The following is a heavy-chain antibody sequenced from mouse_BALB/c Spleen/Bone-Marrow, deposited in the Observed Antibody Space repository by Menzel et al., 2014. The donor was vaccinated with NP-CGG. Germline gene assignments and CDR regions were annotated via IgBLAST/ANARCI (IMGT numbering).Heavy chain of an antibody. Sequence: EVQLQESGGGLVQPGGSLRLSCATSGFTFSDFYMEWVRQPPGKRLEWIAASRNKAKDYTTEYSASVKGRFIVSRDTSQSILYLQVNALRAEDTAIYYCARDVGYGNYFVYWGQGTLVTVSA. CDR2: SRNKAKDYTT. CDR1: GFTFSDFY. D-gene: IGHD2-10*02. CDR3: ARDVGYGNYFVY. V-gene: IGHV7-1*02. J-gene: IGHJ3*01.